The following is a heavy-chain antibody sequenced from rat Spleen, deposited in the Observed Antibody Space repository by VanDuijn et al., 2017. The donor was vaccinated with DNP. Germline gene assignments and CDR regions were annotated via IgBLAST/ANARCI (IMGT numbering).Heavy chain of an antibody. J-gene: IGHJ2*01. V-gene: IGHV5-31*01. Sequence: EVQLVESGGGPVQPGRSLKLSCLASGFIFSNHWMTWIRQAPGKGLEWVATITHTGDSTYYPDSVKGRFTISRENAKSTLYLQMNSLKSDDTATYYCAGRPPPTRGPFDYWGQGVTVTVSS. CDR2: ITHTGDST. CDR3: AGRPPPTRGPFDY. D-gene: IGHD1-4*01. CDR1: GFIFSNHW.